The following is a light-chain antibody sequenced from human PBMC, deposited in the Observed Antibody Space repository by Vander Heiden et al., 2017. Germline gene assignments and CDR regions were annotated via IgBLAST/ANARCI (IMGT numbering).Light chain of an antibody. V-gene: IGLV1-44*01. J-gene: IGLJ2*01. Sequence: QSVLTQPPSASETPGQRVTISCSGGSSNIGSNTVNWYQQLPGTAPKLLIHSNDQRPSGVPDRFSGSKSATSASLAISGLQSEDEADYYCASWDDNVNNVLFGGGTKLTVL. CDR3: ASWDDNVNNVL. CDR2: SND. CDR1: SSNIGSNT.